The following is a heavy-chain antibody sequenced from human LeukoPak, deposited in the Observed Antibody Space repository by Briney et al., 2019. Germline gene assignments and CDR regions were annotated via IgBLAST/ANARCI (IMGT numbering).Heavy chain of an antibody. J-gene: IGHJ4*02. Sequence: ASVKVSCKASGGTFSSYAISWVRQAPGQGLEWMGGIIPIFGTANYAQKFQGRVTITADESTSTAYMELSSLRSEDTAVYYCATGDYGGYIDYWGQGTLVTVSS. CDR3: ATGDYGGYIDY. V-gene: IGHV1-69*13. CDR2: IIPIFGTA. D-gene: IGHD4-17*01. CDR1: GGTFSSYA.